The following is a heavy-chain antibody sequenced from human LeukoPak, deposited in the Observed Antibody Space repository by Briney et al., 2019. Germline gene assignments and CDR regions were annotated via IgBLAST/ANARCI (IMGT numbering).Heavy chain of an antibody. D-gene: IGHD6-13*01. CDR2: ISRSGTTI. CDR3: ARGGIYDLDDSFDI. CDR1: GFIFSNYE. J-gene: IGHJ3*02. V-gene: IGHV3-48*03. Sequence: GGSLRLSCEASGFIFSNYEMNWVRQAPGKGLECVAYISRSGTTIHYADSLKGRLGISRDNAESTLYLQMSNLRADDTAVYYCARGGIYDLDDSFDIWGQGTVVTVSS.